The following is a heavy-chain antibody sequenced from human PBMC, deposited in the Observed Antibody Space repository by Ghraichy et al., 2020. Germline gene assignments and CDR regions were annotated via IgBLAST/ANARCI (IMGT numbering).Heavy chain of an antibody. J-gene: IGHJ6*02. CDR2: INTNTGNP. Sequence: ASVKVSCKASGYTFTSYAMNWVRQAPGQGLEWMGWINTNTGNPTYAQGFTGRFVFSLDTSVSTAYLQISSLKAEDTAVYYCASATGGYYYYYYGMDVWGQGTTVTVSS. CDR1: GYTFTSYA. CDR3: ASATGGYYYYYYGMDV. V-gene: IGHV7-4-1*02. D-gene: IGHD2-15*01.